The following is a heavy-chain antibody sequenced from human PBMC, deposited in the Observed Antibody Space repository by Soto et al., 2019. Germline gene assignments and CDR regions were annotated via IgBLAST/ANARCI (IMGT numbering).Heavy chain of an antibody. CDR2: IYYSGTT. CDR3: ARVMATYGNSFEI. J-gene: IGHJ3*02. CDR1: GESMRNNF. V-gene: IGHV4-59*12. Sequence: SETLSLTCTVSGESMRNNFWTWIRQSPGNLLEWIGYIYYSGTTYYNDSLKSRVTFSVDTSKNQFSLRLKSVTAADTAVYYCARVMATYGNSFEIWGPGTTVTVSS. D-gene: IGHD4-17*01.